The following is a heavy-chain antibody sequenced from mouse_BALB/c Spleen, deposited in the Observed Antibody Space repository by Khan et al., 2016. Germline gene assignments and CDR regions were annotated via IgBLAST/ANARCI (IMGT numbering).Heavy chain of an antibody. D-gene: IGHD1-1*01. CDR1: GYSITSGYY. CDR2: ISYDGIN. V-gene: IGHV3-6*02. CDR3: ARVLLRYYAMDY. Sequence: EVQLQESGPGLVKPSQSLSLTCSVTGYSITSGYYWNWIRQFPGNKLEWMGYISYDGINNYNPSLKNRISITRDTSKNQFFLKLNSVTTEDTATXYGARVLLRYYAMDYWGQGTSVTVSS. J-gene: IGHJ4*01.